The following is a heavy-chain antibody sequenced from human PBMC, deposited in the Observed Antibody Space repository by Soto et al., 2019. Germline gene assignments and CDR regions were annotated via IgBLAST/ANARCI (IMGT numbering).Heavy chain of an antibody. J-gene: IGHJ4*02. CDR3: ASVYYDSSGYLASLGC. D-gene: IGHD3-22*01. Sequence: EVQLVESGGGLVKPGGSLRLSCAASGFTFSSYSMNWVRQAPGKGLEWVSSISSSSSYIYYADSVKGRFTISRDNAKNSLYLQMNSRSAEDTAVYYCASVYYDSSGYLASLGCWGQGTLVTVSS. V-gene: IGHV3-21*01. CDR1: GFTFSSYS. CDR2: ISSSSSYI.